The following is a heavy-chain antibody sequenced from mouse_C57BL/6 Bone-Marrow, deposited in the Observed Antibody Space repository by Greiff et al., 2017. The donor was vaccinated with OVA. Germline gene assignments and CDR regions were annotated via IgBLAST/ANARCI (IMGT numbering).Heavy chain of an antibody. CDR3: AREAYGSFYYFDY. V-gene: IGHV1-7*01. D-gene: IGHD2-10*02. Sequence: VQLQQSGADLAKPGASVKLSCKASGYTFTSYWMHWVKQRPGQGLEWIGYINPSSGYTKYNQKFKDKATLTADKSSSTAYMQLSSLTYEDSAVYYCAREAYGSFYYFDYWGQGTTLTVSS. CDR2: INPSSGYT. CDR1: GYTFTSYW. J-gene: IGHJ2*01.